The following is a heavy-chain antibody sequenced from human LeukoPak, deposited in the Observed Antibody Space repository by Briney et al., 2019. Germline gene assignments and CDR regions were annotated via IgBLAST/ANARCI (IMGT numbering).Heavy chain of an antibody. Sequence: PSEALSLTCTVSGGSISSGGYYWCWIRQHPGKGLEWIGYIYYSGSTYYNPSLKSRVTISVDTSKNQFSLKLSSVTAADTAVYYCAREYDSSGYYYDAFDIWGQGTMVTVSS. CDR2: IYYSGST. CDR1: GGSISSGGYY. D-gene: IGHD3-22*01. CDR3: AREYDSSGYYYDAFDI. V-gene: IGHV4-31*03. J-gene: IGHJ3*02.